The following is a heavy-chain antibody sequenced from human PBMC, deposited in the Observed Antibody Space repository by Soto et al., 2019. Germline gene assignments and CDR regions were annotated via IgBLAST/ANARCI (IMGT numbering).Heavy chain of an antibody. CDR1: GGTFSSYA. V-gene: IGHV1-69*13. Sequence: GASVKVSCKASGGTFSSYAISWVRQAPGQGLEWMGGIIPIFGTANYAQKFQGRVTITADESTSTAYMELSSLRSEDTAVYYCARVGIAARPSFYYYYGMDVWGQGTTVTVSS. CDR3: ARVGIAARPSFYYYYGMDV. J-gene: IGHJ6*02. CDR2: IIPIFGTA. D-gene: IGHD6-6*01.